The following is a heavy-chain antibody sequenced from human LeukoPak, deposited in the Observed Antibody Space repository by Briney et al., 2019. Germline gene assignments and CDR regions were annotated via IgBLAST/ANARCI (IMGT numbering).Heavy chain of an antibody. CDR2: IYHSGST. Sequence: SETLSLTCTVSGGSISSGGYYWSWIRQPPGKGLESIGYIYHSGSTYYNPSLKSRVTISVDRSKNQFSPKLSSVTAADTAVYYCAREAIFGVVKAFDIWGQGTMVTVSS. CDR1: GGSISSGGYY. D-gene: IGHD3-3*01. J-gene: IGHJ3*02. V-gene: IGHV4-30-2*01. CDR3: AREAIFGVVKAFDI.